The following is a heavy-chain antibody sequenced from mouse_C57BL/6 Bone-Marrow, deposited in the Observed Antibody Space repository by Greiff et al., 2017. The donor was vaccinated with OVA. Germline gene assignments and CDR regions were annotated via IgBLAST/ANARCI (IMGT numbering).Heavy chain of an antibody. CDR3: ARRDYSNFSWFAY. CDR2: ISSGSSTI. Sequence: EVQRVESGGGLVKPGGSLKLSCAASGFTFSDYGMHWVRQAPEKGLEWVAYISSGSSTIYYADTVKGRFTISRDNAKNTLFLQMTSLRSEDTAMYYGARRDYSNFSWFAYWGQGTLVTVSA. CDR1: GFTFSDYG. D-gene: IGHD2-5*01. J-gene: IGHJ3*01. V-gene: IGHV5-17*01.